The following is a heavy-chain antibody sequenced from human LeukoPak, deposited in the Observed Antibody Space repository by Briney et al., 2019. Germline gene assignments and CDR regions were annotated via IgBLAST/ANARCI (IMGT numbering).Heavy chain of an antibody. D-gene: IGHD4-17*01. J-gene: IGHJ4*02. Sequence: GGSLRLSCAASGFTFSSYWMYWVRQAPGKGLEWVANIKQDGSEKYYVDSVKGRFTISRDNAKNSLYLQMNSLRAEDTAVYYCARGPLEHDYGDLQGDDYWGQGTLVTVSS. CDR2: IKQDGSEK. V-gene: IGHV3-7*01. CDR3: ARGPLEHDYGDLQGDDY. CDR1: GFTFSSYW.